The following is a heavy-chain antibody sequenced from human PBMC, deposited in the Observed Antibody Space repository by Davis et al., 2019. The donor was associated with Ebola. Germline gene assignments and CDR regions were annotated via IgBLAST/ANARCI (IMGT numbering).Heavy chain of an antibody. CDR3: ARRILGDSRGAADV. CDR1: GFTFSSYA. J-gene: IGHJ6*02. D-gene: IGHD2-21*02. Sequence: PGGSLRLSCAASGFTFSSYAMSWVRQAPGKGLEWVSAISGSGGSTYYADSVKGRFTISRDNAKDSTYLQMNSLRGEDTAVYFCARRILGDSRGAADVWGQGTTVTVSS. CDR2: ISGSGGST. V-gene: IGHV3-23*01.